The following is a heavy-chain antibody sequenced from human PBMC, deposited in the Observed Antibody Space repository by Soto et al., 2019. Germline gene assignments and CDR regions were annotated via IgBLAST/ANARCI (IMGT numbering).Heavy chain of an antibody. V-gene: IGHV3-23*01. D-gene: IGHD4-17*01. J-gene: IGHJ6*02. CDR1: GFTFTSYV. Sequence: GGSLRLSCAASGFTFTSYVINWVRQAPGKGLEWVSGISGSGGDAGYADSLKGRFTISRDNAKNTVYLQINSLRAEDTAVYYCARDGGYYYFGMDVWGQGTTVTVSS. CDR3: ARDGGYYYFGMDV. CDR2: ISGSGGDA.